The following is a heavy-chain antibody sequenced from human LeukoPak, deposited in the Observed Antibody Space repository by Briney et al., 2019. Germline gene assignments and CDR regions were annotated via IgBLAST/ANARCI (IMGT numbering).Heavy chain of an antibody. CDR1: EFTFRSYA. CDR3: VREQPGDGWSGFDY. Sequence: GGSLIFSCAASEFTFRSYAMHWVRQAPGEGLEWVAVISDDGSRQHYADFLEGRFTISRDNSKNTVSLQMSSLTSEDTAVYFCVREQPGDGWSGFDYWGQGTMVTVSS. J-gene: IGHJ4*02. CDR2: ISDDGSRQ. V-gene: IGHV3-30*15. D-gene: IGHD6-19*01.